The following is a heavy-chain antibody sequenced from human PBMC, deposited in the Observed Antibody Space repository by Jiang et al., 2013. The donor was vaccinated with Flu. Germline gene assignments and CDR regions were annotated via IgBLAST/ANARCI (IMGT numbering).Heavy chain of an antibody. CDR3: ARILPQWELPEGSAFDI. V-gene: IGHV1-69*01. J-gene: IGHJ3*02. D-gene: IGHD1-26*01. Sequence: ISWVRQAPGQGLEWMGGIIPIFGTANYAQKFQGRVTITADESTSTACMELSSLRSEDTAVYYCARILPQWELPEGSAFDIWGQGTMVTISS. CDR2: IIPIFGTA.